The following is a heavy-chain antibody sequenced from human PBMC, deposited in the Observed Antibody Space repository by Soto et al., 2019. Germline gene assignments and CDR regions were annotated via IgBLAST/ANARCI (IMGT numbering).Heavy chain of an antibody. CDR3: AKDCFPYYYYYMDV. CDR1: GFTFSSYG. J-gene: IGHJ6*03. Sequence: GGSLRLSCAASGFTFSSYGMYWVRQAPGKGLEWVAVISYDGSNKYYADSVKGRFTISRDNSKNTLYLQMNSLRAEDTAVYYCAKDCFPYYYYYMDVWGKGTTVTVSS. V-gene: IGHV3-30*18. CDR2: ISYDGSNK.